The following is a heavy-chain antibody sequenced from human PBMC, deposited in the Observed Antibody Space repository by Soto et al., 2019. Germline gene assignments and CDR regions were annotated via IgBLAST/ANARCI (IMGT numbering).Heavy chain of an antibody. J-gene: IGHJ4*02. CDR2: ISYDGSSK. V-gene: IGHV3-30-3*01. CDR1: GFTFSSFS. Sequence: QVQLVESGGGVVQPGGSLRLSCVASGFTFSSFSLHWVRQAPGKGLEWLALISYDGSSKYNADSVKGRFTISRENSNNTLYFHLSSLRPEDTAVYYCARTTAVAGSPEFDYWGQGALVTVSS. D-gene: IGHD6-19*01. CDR3: ARTTAVAGSPEFDY.